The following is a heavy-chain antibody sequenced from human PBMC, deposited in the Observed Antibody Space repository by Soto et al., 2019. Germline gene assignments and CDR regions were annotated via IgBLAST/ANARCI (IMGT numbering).Heavy chain of an antibody. CDR1: GYSITTNGYY. Sequence: XETLSLTCSVAGYSITTNGYYWGWIRQPPGKGLQWIGNVYWTGSTFSHPSLTSRVFISVDTSKNEFSLRLTSVTAADTAVYYCARSHYTYGLLIDYWGQGTLVTVSS. J-gene: IGHJ4*02. CDR2: VYWTGST. CDR3: ARSHYTYGLLIDY. V-gene: IGHV4-39*01. D-gene: IGHD2-8*01.